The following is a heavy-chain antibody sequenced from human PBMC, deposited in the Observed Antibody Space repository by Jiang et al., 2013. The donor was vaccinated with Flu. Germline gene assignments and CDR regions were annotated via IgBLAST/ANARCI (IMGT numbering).Heavy chain of an antibody. J-gene: IGHJ5*02. D-gene: IGHD3-22*01. CDR3: ARGIHPQYYYDSSDNGGDWFDP. CDR2: IYTSGST. V-gene: IGHV4-61*02. CDR1: GGSISSGSYY. Sequence: KPSQTLSLTCTVSGGSISSGSYYWSWIRQPAGKGLEWIGRIYTSGSTNYNPSLKSRVTISVDTSKNQFSLKLSSVTAADTAVYYCARGIHPQYYYDSSDNGGDWFDPWGQGTLVTVSS.